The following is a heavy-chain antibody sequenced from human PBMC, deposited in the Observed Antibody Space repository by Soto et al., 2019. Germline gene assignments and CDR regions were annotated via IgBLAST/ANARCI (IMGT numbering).Heavy chain of an antibody. V-gene: IGHV3-30-3*01. D-gene: IGHD4-17*01. CDR2: ISYDGSNK. CDR1: GFTFSSYA. Sequence: QVQLVESGGGVVQPGRSLRLSCAASGFTFSSYAMHWVRQAPGKGLEWVAVISYDGSNKYYADSVKGRFTISRDNSKNTLYLQMNSLRAEDTAVYYCARDTKEYTVNTLYWGQGTLVTVSS. CDR3: ARDTKEYTVNTLY. J-gene: IGHJ4*02.